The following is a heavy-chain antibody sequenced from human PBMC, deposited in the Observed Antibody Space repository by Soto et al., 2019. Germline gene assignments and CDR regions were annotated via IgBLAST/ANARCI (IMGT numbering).Heavy chain of an antibody. D-gene: IGHD3-10*01. CDR3: ARGMVWGVIPDY. V-gene: IGHV4-31*03. J-gene: IGHJ4*02. CDR2: IYYSGST. Sequence: QVQLQESGPGLVRPSQTLSLTCTVSGGSISSGGYYWSWIRQHPGKGLEWIGYIYYSGSTYYNPSLKRRVTISVDTSKNQFSLKLSSVTAADTAVYYCARGMVWGVIPDYWGQGTLVTVSS. CDR1: GGSISSGGYY.